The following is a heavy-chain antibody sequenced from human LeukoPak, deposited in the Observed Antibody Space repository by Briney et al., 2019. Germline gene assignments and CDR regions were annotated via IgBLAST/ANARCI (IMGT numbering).Heavy chain of an antibody. D-gene: IGHD5-12*01. CDR3: AKNGYSGYVRSYYYMDV. J-gene: IGHJ6*03. Sequence: GGSLRLSCAASGFTFSSYAMSWVRQAPGKGLEWVSAISGSGGSTYYADSVKGRFTISRDNSKNTLYLQMNSLRAEDTAVYYCAKNGYSGYVRSYYYMDVWGKGTTVTVSS. CDR1: GFTFSSYA. V-gene: IGHV3-23*01. CDR2: ISGSGGST.